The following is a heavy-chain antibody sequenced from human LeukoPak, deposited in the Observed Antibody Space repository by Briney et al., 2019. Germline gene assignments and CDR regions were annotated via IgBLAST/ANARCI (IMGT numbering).Heavy chain of an antibody. CDR2: IRGGGGTA. D-gene: IGHD4-17*01. J-gene: IGHJ3*02. V-gene: IGHV3-23*01. CDR1: GFTFSAYA. Sequence: GGSLRLSCTASGFTFSAYAMMWVRQAPGKGPEWVSAIRGGGGTAFYADSVKGRFTISRDNSKYTLFLQMNSLRAEDTAVYYCARDPNGDYIGAFDMWGPGTMVTVSS. CDR3: ARDPNGDYIGAFDM.